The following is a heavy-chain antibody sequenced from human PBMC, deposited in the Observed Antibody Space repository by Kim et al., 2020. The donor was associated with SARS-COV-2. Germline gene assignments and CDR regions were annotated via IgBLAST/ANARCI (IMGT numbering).Heavy chain of an antibody. D-gene: IGHD6-13*01. J-gene: IGHJ4*02. CDR3: ARGSIAAAGPGDY. Sequence: YAQKFQGRVTMTRNTSISTAYMELSSLRSEDTAVYYCARGSIAAAGPGDYWGQGTLVTVSS. V-gene: IGHV1-8*01.